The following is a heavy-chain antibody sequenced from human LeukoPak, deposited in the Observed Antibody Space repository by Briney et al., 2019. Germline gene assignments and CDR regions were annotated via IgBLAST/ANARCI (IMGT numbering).Heavy chain of an antibody. CDR3: AKGGPWFDP. Sequence: PGGSLRLSCAASGFTVSSNYMSWVRQAPGKGLEWVSGINGSGGRTYYGDSVKGRFTISRDNSKNTLYLQMNSLRVEDTAVYYCAKGGPWFDPWGQGTLVTVSS. V-gene: IGHV3-23*01. D-gene: IGHD3-10*01. CDR1: GFTVSSNY. CDR2: INGSGGRT. J-gene: IGHJ5*02.